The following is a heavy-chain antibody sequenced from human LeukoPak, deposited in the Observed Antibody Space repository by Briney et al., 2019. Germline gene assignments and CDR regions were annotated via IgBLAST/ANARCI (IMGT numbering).Heavy chain of an antibody. J-gene: IGHJ4*02. Sequence: GGSLRLSRAASGFTFSSYAMHWVRQAPGKGLEWVAVISYDGSNKYYADSVKGRFTISRDNSKNTLYLQMNSLRAEDTAVYYCARVAVAGRIDYWGQGTLVTVSS. CDR2: ISYDGSNK. CDR3: ARVAVAGRIDY. CDR1: GFTFSSYA. D-gene: IGHD6-19*01. V-gene: IGHV3-30-3*01.